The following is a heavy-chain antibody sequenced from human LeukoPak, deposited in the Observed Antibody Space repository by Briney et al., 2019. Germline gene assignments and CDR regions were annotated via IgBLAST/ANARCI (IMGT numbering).Heavy chain of an antibody. CDR1: GFTFDVYA. J-gene: IGHJ4*02. Sequence: GGSLRLSCAASGFTFDVYAMHWVRQGPGKGLEWVSGISRNSGRIDYADSVKGRFTISRDNAKNSLYLQMNSLRAEDTALYYCAKGLYGDYVGYFDFWGQGTQVTVSS. V-gene: IGHV3-9*01. CDR2: ISRNSGRI. CDR3: AKGLYGDYVGYFDF. D-gene: IGHD4-17*01.